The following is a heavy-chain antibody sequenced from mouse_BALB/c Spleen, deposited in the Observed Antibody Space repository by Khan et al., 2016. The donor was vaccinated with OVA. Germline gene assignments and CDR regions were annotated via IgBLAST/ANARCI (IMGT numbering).Heavy chain of an antibody. V-gene: IGHV14-4*02. CDR2: IDPENGDT. Sequence: EVQLKESGAELVRSGASVKLSCTASGFNIKDYYMHWVKQRPEQGLEWIGWIDPENGDTEYAPKFRGKATMTADTSSNTAYLQLSSLTSEDTAVYYCNAGYFDYWGQGTTLTVSS. CDR1: GFNIKDYY. CDR3: NAGYFDY. J-gene: IGHJ2*01.